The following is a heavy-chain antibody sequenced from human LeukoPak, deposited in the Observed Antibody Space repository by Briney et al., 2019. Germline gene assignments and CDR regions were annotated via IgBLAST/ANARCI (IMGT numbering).Heavy chain of an antibody. CDR1: GFTFSSYA. CDR2: ISGSGGST. J-gene: IGHJ4*02. D-gene: IGHD5-18*01. V-gene: IGHV3-23*01. CDR3: AKSWAMVSWSDY. Sequence: GGSLRLSCAASGFTFSSYAMSWVRQAPGKGLEWVSAISGSGGSTYYADSVKGRFTISRGNSKNTLYLQMNSLRAEDTAVYYCAKSWAMVSWSDYWGQGTLVTVSS.